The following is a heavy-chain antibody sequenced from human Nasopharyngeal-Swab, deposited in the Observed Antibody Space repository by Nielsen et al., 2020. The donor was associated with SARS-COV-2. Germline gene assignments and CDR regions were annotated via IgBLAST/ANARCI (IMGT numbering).Heavy chain of an antibody. Sequence: SETLSLTCTVSGGSTSSYYWSWIRQPPGKGLEWIGYIYYSGSTNYNPSLKSRVTISVDTSKNQFSLKLSSVTAADTAVYYCASLGDYAFDYWGQGTLATVSS. J-gene: IGHJ4*02. CDR1: GGSTSSYY. CDR3: ASLGDYAFDY. CDR2: IYYSGST. V-gene: IGHV4-59*01. D-gene: IGHD4-17*01.